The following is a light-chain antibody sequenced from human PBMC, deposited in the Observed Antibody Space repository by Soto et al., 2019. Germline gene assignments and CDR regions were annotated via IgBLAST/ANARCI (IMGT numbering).Light chain of an antibody. CDR3: SSYAGSSNV. CDR2: EVS. CDR1: SSDVGGYNS. Sequence: QSALTQPASVSGSPGQSITISCTGTSSDVGGYNSVSWYQHHPDKAPRLMIYEVSLRPSTVSSRFSGSKSGNTASLTISGLQAEDEADYYCSSYAGSSNVFGTGTKLTVL. V-gene: IGLV2-14*01. J-gene: IGLJ1*01.